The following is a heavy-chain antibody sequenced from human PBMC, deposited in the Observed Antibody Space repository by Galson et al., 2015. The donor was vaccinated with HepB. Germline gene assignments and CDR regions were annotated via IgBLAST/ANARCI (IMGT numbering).Heavy chain of an antibody. V-gene: IGHV1-18*01. D-gene: IGHD3-9*01. Sequence: SVKVSCKVSGYTFTSYTISWVRQVPGQGLEWMGWISAYNGNTNYAQNLQGRVTMTTDTSTFTAYMELRSLRSDDTAVYYCASTGYDILTGYYYWGQGTLVTVSS. CDR2: ISAYNGNT. CDR3: ASTGYDILTGYYY. CDR1: GYTFTSYT. J-gene: IGHJ4*02.